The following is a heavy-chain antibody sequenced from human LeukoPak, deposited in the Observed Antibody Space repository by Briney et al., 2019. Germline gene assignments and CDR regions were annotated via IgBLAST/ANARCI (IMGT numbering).Heavy chain of an antibody. D-gene: IGHD2-15*01. J-gene: IGHJ4*02. V-gene: IGHV3-23*01. CDR3: AKTTTGYSSGRYPAWPIDY. CDR2: IFGSGGSA. CDR1: GFTFGSYA. Sequence: GGSLRLSCAASGFTFGSYAIYWVRLAQGKGLGWVSGIFGSGGSAHYADSVKGRFTISRDNSKNTVYLQMDSLRVEDTAIYYCAKTTTGYSSGRYPAWPIDYWGQGTLVTVSS.